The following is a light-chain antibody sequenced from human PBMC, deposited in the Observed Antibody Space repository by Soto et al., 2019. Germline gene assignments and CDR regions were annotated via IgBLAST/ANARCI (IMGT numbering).Light chain of an antibody. V-gene: IGKV4-1*01. CDR1: QSVLYSPNNKNY. J-gene: IGKJ1*01. CDR3: QQYYSPPWT. Sequence: DIVMTQSPDSLAVSLGERATINCKSSQSVLYSPNNKNYLAWYQQKPGQPPKLLIYWASTRESGVPDRFSGSGSGTDLTLTISSLQAEDVAVYYCQQYYSPPWTFGQGTKVEIK. CDR2: WAS.